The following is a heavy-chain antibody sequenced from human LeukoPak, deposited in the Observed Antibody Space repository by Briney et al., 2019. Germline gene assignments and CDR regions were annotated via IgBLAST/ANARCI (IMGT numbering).Heavy chain of an antibody. V-gene: IGHV4-59*01. J-gene: IGHJ2*01. CDR1: GGSISSYF. CDR3: ARTWVSSGPNFNWYFDL. D-gene: IGHD4/OR15-4a*01. CDR2: IYYSGST. Sequence: SETLSLTCIVSGGSISSYFWSWIRQPPGKGLEWIGYIYYSGSTNYNPSLKSRVTISVDTSKNQFSLKLSSVTAADTAVYYCARTWVSSGPNFNWYFDLWGRGTLVTVSS.